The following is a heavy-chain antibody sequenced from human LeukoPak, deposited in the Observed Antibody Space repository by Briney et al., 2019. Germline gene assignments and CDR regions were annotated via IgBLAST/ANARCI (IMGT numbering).Heavy chain of an antibody. CDR2: IYPDDSDT. J-gene: IGHJ4*02. Sequence: PGESLKISCKGSGYRFNAYRIAWVRQMPGKGLEWMGIIYPDDSDTRYSPSFQGQVTISADKSISAAYLQWSSLKASDTAMYYCARQGTHDYGYSLLRPFDYWGQGTLVTVSS. CDR1: GYRFNAYR. V-gene: IGHV5-51*01. D-gene: IGHD4-17*01. CDR3: ARQGTHDYGYSLLRPFDY.